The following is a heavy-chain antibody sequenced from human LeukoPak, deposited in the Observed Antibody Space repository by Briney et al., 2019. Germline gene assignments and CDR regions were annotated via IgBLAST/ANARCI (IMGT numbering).Heavy chain of an antibody. CDR3: ARDRPWIIRGYFDY. Sequence: PGGSLRLSCAASGFTVSSNYMSWVRQAPGKGLEWVSVIYSGGKTFYADSVKGRFTISRDNSKNTLYLQMNSLRAEDTAVYYCARDRPWIIRGYFDYWGQGTLVTVSS. CDR1: GFTVSSNY. V-gene: IGHV3-53*01. CDR2: IYSGGKT. J-gene: IGHJ4*02. D-gene: IGHD2-2*03.